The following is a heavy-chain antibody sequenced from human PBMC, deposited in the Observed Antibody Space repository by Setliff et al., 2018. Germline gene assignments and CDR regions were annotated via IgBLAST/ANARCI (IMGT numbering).Heavy chain of an antibody. CDR3: ARGPSPTVTPSRLIYFYHMDV. V-gene: IGHV1-69*10. D-gene: IGHD4-17*01. J-gene: IGHJ6*03. CDR1: GDPFNAYG. Sequence: ASVKVSCKASGDPFNAYGVSWVRQAPGQGLEWMGAIIPVLGMTDYAQKFQGRLTITADQSTTTVYMELSSLRFDDTALYYCARGPSPTVTPSRLIYFYHMDVWGTGTTVTASS. CDR2: IIPVLGMT.